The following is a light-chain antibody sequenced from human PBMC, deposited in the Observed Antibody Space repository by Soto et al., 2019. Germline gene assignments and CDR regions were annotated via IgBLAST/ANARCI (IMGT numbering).Light chain of an antibody. CDR2: DAP. CDR1: QSVSSY. CDR3: QQRSNWLPYT. J-gene: IGKJ2*01. V-gene: IGKV3-11*01. Sequence: EIVLTQSPATLSLSPGERATLSCRASQSVSSYLAWYQQKPGQAPRLLIYDAPNRATGIPARFSGSGSGTDFTLTISSLEPEDFAVYYCQQRSNWLPYTFGQGTKLEIK.